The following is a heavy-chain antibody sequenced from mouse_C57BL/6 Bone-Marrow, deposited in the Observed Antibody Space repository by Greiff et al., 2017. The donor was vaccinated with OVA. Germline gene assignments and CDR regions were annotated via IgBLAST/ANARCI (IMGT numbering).Heavy chain of an antibody. CDR1: GYSFTSYY. V-gene: IGHV1-66*01. J-gene: IGHJ3*01. D-gene: IGHD2-4*01. Sequence: QVQLQQSGPELVKPGASVKISCKASGYSFTSYYIHWVKQRPGQGLEWIGWIYPGSGNTKYNEKFKGKATLTADTSSSTAYMQLSSLTSEDSAVYYCVYDYDEAWFAYWGQGTLVTVSA. CDR2: IYPGSGNT. CDR3: VYDYDEAWFAY.